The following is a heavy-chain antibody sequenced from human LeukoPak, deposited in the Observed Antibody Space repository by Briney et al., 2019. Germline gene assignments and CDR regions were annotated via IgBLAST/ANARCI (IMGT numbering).Heavy chain of an antibody. CDR1: GFTFSDFY. CDR2: ISISGGTI. D-gene: IGHD7-27*01. J-gene: IGHJ4*02. V-gene: IGHV3-11*01. CDR3: AKGGGDWGEGYFDY. Sequence: PAGSLRLSCAASGFTFSDFYMSWIRQVPGKGLELISYISISGGTISYSDSLKSRFTISRDNAKNSLYLQMNSLLADATAVDYQAKGGGDWGEGYFDYWGKGTLVTVSS.